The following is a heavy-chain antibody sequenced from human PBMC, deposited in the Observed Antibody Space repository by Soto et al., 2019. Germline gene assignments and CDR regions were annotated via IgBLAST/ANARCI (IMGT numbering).Heavy chain of an antibody. V-gene: IGHV3-23*01. CDR3: AKDRDYYGSGSASVQH. CDR1: GFTFSSYA. D-gene: IGHD3-10*01. CDR2: ISGSGGST. Sequence: EGQLLESGGGLVQPGGSLRLSCAASGFTFSSYAMSWVRQAPGKGLEWVSAISGSGGSTYYADSVKGRFTISRDNSKNTLYLQMNSLRAEDTAVYYCAKDRDYYGSGSASVQHWGQGTLVTVSS. J-gene: IGHJ1*01.